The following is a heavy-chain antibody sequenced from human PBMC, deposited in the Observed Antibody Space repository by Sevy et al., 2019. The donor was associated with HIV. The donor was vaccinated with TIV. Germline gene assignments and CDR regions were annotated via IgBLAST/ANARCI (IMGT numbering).Heavy chain of an antibody. Sequence: GGSLRLSCAASGFTFATYWMTWVRQAPGKGLEWVAYIKQDGTDKYYVDSVKGRFTISRDNAKNTLYLHMNGLRAEDTAVYYCARALADWGSCHYSSWGRGTLVTVSS. D-gene: IGHD3-16*01. J-gene: IGHJ4*02. CDR2: IKQDGTDK. CDR1: GFTFATYW. CDR3: ARALADWGSCHYSS. V-gene: IGHV3-7*01.